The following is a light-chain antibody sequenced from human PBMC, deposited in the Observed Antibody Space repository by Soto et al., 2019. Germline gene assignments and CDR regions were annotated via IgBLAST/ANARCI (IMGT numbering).Light chain of an antibody. CDR3: QKYNSAPFT. V-gene: IGKV1-27*01. J-gene: IGKJ3*01. CDR2: AAS. CDR1: QEISNY. Sequence: DIQMTQSPSSLSESVGDRVTITCRASQEISNYLAWYQQKPGKVPKLLIYAASTLQSGVPSRFSVSGSGTDFTLTISCLQSEDVATYYCQKYNSAPFTVCPGTMVDIK.